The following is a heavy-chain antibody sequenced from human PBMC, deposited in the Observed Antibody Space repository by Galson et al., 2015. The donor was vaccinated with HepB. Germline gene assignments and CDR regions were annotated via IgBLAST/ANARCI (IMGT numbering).Heavy chain of an antibody. Sequence: SLRLSCAGSGFPFSSFAMNLVRQTPGKGLEWVSAIRGGSGGTYYADSVKGRFTISRENSKNTVYLQMNNVRAEDTALYYCAKGGRYSSGWYLLDYWGQGTPVTVSS. CDR2: IRGGSGGT. CDR1: GFPFSSFA. J-gene: IGHJ4*02. D-gene: IGHD6-19*01. V-gene: IGHV3-23*01. CDR3: AKGGRYSSGWYLLDY.